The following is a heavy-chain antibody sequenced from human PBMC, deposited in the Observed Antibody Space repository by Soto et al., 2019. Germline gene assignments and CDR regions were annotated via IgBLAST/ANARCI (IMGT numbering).Heavy chain of an antibody. CDR3: ARVYPSSWPQFNWFDP. J-gene: IGHJ5*02. CDR2: IDAANGNA. V-gene: IGHV1-3*01. CDR1: GYTFGTYG. D-gene: IGHD6-13*01. Sequence: ASVKVSCKASGYTFGTYGIHWVRQAPGHRLEWMGWIDAANGNAKNSENFQGRVTITRDTDASTIYMELSSLTYEDTAVYYCARVYPSSWPQFNWFDPWGQGTLVTVSS.